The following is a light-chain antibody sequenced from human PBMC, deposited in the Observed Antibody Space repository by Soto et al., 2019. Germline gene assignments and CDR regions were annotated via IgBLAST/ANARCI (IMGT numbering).Light chain of an antibody. CDR1: SSDVGGYNY. Sequence: QSALTQPASVSGSPGQSITISCTGTSSDVGGYNYVSWYQQHPGKAPKLMIYEVSNRPSGVSNRFSGSKSGNTASLTISGLQAEDEADYYCSSYTSSSNVVFGGGTKLTFL. CDR3: SSYTSSSNVV. V-gene: IGLV2-14*01. CDR2: EVS. J-gene: IGLJ2*01.